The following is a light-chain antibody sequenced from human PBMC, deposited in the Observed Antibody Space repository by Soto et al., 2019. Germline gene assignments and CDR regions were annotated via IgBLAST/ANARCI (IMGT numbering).Light chain of an antibody. J-gene: IGKJ3*01. V-gene: IGKV3-20*01. CDR1: QSVSSSY. CDR2: DAA. CDR3: QQYGNSPAT. Sequence: EIVLTQSPGTLSLSPGERATLSCRASQSVSSSYLAWYQQKPGQAPRLLIYDAASRATGIPDRCSGSGSGTDFILTLTRLEPEDFVVYYCQQYGNSPATFGPGTKVDI.